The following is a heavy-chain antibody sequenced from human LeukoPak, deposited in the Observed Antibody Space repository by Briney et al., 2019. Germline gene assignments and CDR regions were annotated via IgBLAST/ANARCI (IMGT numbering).Heavy chain of an antibody. D-gene: IGHD3-22*01. V-gene: IGHV1-8*01. CDR2: MNPNSGNT. J-gene: IGHJ4*02. CDR3: ARTSVDSSGYYYEDY. CDR1: GYTFTSYD. Sequence: GASVKVSCKASGYTFTSYDINWVRQATGQGLEWMGWMNPNSGNTGYAQKFQGRVTMTRNTSISTAYMELSSLRSEDTAVYYCARTSVDSSGYYYEDYWGQETLVTVSS.